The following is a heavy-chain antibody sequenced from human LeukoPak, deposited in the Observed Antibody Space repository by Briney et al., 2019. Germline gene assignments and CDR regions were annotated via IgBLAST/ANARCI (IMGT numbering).Heavy chain of an antibody. CDR2: ISAYNGNT. D-gene: IGHD3-16*01. CDR1: GGTFSSYA. Sequence: ASVKVSCKASGGTFSSYAISWVRQAPGQGLEWMGWISAYNGNTNYAQKLQGRVTMTTDTSTSTAYMELRSLRSDDTAVYYCARDGYDVGVGALDTWGQGTMVTVSS. J-gene: IGHJ3*02. V-gene: IGHV1-18*01. CDR3: ARDGYDVGVGALDT.